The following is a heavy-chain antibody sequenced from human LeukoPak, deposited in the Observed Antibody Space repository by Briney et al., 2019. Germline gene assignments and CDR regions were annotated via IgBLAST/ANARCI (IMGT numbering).Heavy chain of an antibody. CDR2: IYNIGST. D-gene: IGHD6-6*01. J-gene: IGHJ5*02. Sequence: SSETLSLTCTVSGGSISSSSYYWSWIRQPPGKGLEWIGYIYNIGSTNYNPSLKSRATISVDTSKNQFSLKLSSVTAADTAVYYCARVGTSIAALGRFDPWGQGTLVTVSS. CDR3: ARVGTSIAALGRFDP. CDR1: GGSISSSSYY. V-gene: IGHV4-61*01.